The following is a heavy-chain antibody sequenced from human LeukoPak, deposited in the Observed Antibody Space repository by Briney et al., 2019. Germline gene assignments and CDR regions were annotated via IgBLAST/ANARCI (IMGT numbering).Heavy chain of an antibody. Sequence: PGRSLRLPCAASGFTFSSYGMHWVRQAPGKGLEWVAVISYDGSNKYYADSVKGRFTISRDNSKNTLYLQMNSLRAEDTAVYYCARDPVSVGLRINSDFWGQGTLVTVSS. D-gene: IGHD3-3*01. J-gene: IGHJ4*02. CDR1: GFTFSSYG. V-gene: IGHV3-30*03. CDR3: ARDPVSVGLRINSDF. CDR2: ISYDGSNK.